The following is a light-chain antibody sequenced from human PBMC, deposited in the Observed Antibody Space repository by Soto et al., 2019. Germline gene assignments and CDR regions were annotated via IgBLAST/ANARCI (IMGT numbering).Light chain of an antibody. CDR3: HQYGTSPWT. CDR2: GAS. J-gene: IGKJ1*01. Sequence: EVVLTQSPGTLSLSPGERATLSCRASQSVSRNYLVWYQQKPGQAPGLLIHGASSRATGIPDRFSGSGSGTDFTLTISRLEPEDFAVYYCHQYGTSPWTFGQGTKV. CDR1: QSVSRNY. V-gene: IGKV3-20*01.